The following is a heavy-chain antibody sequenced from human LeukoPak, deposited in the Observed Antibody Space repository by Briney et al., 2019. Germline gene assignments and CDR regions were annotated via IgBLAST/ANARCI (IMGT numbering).Heavy chain of an antibody. CDR2: ISAYNGNT. J-gene: IGHJ4*02. CDR3: ARDPFRGVIKWESGHWDY. Sequence: ASVKVSCKASGYTFTSYGISWVRQAPGQGLEWMGWISAYNGNTNYAQKLQGRVTMTTDTSTSTAYMELRSLRSDDTAVYYCARDPFRGVIKWESGHWDYWGKGTLVTVS. CDR1: GYTFTSYG. D-gene: IGHD3-10*01. V-gene: IGHV1-18*04.